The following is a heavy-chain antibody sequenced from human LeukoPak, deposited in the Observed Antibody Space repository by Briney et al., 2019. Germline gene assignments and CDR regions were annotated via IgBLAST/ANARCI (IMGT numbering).Heavy chain of an antibody. CDR3: ARGPSAVTTSGVDY. Sequence: SETLSLTCTVSGGSISSGGYYWSWIRQHPGKGLEWIGYIYYSGSTYYNPPLKSRVTISVDTSKNQFSLKLSSVTAADTAVYYCARGPSAVTTSGVDYWGQGTLVTVSS. D-gene: IGHD4-17*01. V-gene: IGHV4-31*03. J-gene: IGHJ4*02. CDR2: IYYSGST. CDR1: GGSISSGGYY.